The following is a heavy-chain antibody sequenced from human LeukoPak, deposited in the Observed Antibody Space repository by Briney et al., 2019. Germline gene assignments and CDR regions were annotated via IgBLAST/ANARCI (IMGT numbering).Heavy chain of an antibody. D-gene: IGHD3-22*01. CDR2: TSSSSSTI. J-gene: IGHJ6*03. CDR3: ARVDSPDYYDSSGYYYYYYYMDV. CDR1: GFTFSSYS. Sequence: PGGSLRLSCAASGFTFSSYSMNWVRQAPGKGLEWVSYTSSSSSTIYYADSVKGRFTISRDNAKNSLYLQMNSLRAEDTAVYYCARVDSPDYYDSSGYYYYYYYMDVWGKGTTVTVSS. V-gene: IGHV3-48*04.